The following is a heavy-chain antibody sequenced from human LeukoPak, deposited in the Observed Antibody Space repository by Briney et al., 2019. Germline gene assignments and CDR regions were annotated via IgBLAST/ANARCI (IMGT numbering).Heavy chain of an antibody. Sequence: PGGSLRLSCAASGFTFSSYAMHWVRQAPGKGLEYVSAISSNGGSTYYANSVKGRFTISRDNSKNTLDLQMGSLRAEDMAVYYCARDRYSSGWYVLSDYWGQGTLVTVSP. V-gene: IGHV3-64*01. CDR3: ARDRYSSGWYVLSDY. J-gene: IGHJ4*02. CDR2: ISSNGGST. CDR1: GFTFSSYA. D-gene: IGHD6-19*01.